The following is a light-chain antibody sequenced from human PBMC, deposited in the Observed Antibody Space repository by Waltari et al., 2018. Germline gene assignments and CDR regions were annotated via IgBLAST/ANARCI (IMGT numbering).Light chain of an antibody. J-gene: IGLJ2*01. Sequence: QSALTQPASVSGSPGQSITISCTGTSSDVGSYNLVSWYQQHPGKAPKLMIYEGSKRPSGISNRVSGSKTCNTASLTIYGLQAEDEADYYCCSYAGSSTVVFGGGTKLTV. CDR2: EGS. CDR1: SSDVGSYNL. CDR3: CSYAGSSTVV. V-gene: IGLV2-23*01.